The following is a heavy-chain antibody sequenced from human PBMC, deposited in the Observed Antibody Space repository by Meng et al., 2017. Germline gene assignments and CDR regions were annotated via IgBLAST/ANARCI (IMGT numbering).Heavy chain of an antibody. J-gene: IGHJ4*02. CDR3: ARSIVATMVFDY. V-gene: IGHV1-2*06. CDR2: INPNSGGT. D-gene: IGHD5-12*01. Sequence: QVRLVQPGAELTEPRHSVKVSCKASGYTFTGYYMHWVRPAPGQGLEWMGRINPNSGGTNYAQKFQGRVTMTRDTSISTAYMELSRLRSDDTAVYYCARSIVATMVFDYWGQGTLVTVSS. CDR1: GYTFTGYY.